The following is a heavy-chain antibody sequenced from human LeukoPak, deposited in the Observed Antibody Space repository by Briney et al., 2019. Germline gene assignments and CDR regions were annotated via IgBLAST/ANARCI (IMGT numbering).Heavy chain of an antibody. CDR2: IYYSGST. J-gene: IGHJ4*02. CDR1: GGSISSGDYY. Sequence: SETLSLTCTVSGGSISSGDYYWSWIRQPPGKGLEWIGYIYYSGSTYYNPSLKSRVTKSVDTSKNQFSLKLSSVTAADTAVYYCARIRMITFGGVIDYWGQGTLVTVSS. V-gene: IGHV4-30-4*08. D-gene: IGHD3-16*01. CDR3: ARIRMITFGGVIDY.